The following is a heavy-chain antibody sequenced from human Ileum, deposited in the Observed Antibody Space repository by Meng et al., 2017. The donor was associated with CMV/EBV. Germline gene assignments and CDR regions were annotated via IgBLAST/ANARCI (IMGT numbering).Heavy chain of an antibody. J-gene: IGHJ4*02. V-gene: IGHV1-2*02. D-gene: IGHD6-6*01. CDR2: INPNPGGT. CDR3: ARRSGSSSGPFDY. Sequence: ASVKVSCKASGYTDYYMHWVRQAPGQGLEWMGWINPNPGGTRYEQKFQGRVTMTSDTSISTAYMELSRLTSDDTAVYYCARRSGSSSGPFDYWGQGTLVTVSS. CDR1: GYTDYY.